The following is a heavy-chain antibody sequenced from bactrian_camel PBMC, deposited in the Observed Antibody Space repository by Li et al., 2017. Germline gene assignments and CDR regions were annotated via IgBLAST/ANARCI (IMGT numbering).Heavy chain of an antibody. V-gene: IGHV3S53*01. CDR2: IGSGVST. CDR1: GYTFSRGC. CDR3: AAGHGGTCLLWAVSY. Sequence: HVQMVESGGGSEQAGGSLRLSCAASGYTFSRGCMGWFRQAPGKEREGVATIGSGVSTTYADSVKGRFTISKDNAKNTLFLQMNSLKPEDTAVYYCAAGHGGTCLLWAVSYWGQGTQVTVS. D-gene: IGHD2*01. J-gene: IGHJ4*01.